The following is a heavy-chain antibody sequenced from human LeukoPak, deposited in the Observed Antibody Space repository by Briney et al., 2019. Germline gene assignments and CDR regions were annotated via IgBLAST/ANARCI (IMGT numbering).Heavy chain of an antibody. V-gene: IGHV3-7*01. CDR1: RFTFSSYW. CDR2: IKQDGSER. Sequence: GGSLRLSCAASRFTFSSYWMNWVRQAPGKGLEWVANIKQDGSERSYVDSVKGRFTISRDNAKNSLYLQMNSLRAEDTAVYYCARAARGYYYYMDVWGKGTTVTVSS. J-gene: IGHJ6*03. D-gene: IGHD6-6*01. CDR3: ARAARGYYYYMDV.